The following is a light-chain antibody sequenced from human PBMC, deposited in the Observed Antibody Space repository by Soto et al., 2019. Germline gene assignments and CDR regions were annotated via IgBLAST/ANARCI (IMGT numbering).Light chain of an antibody. CDR3: QQYNNWPPIT. Sequence: EIMMTQSPATLSVSPGEGSALSCSASQSVSSNLVWYQQKPGQAPRLLIYGASTRATGIPARFSGSGSGTEFTLTISSLQSEDFAVYYCQQYNNWPPITFGQGTRLEIK. CDR1: QSVSSN. J-gene: IGKJ5*01. CDR2: GAS. V-gene: IGKV3-15*01.